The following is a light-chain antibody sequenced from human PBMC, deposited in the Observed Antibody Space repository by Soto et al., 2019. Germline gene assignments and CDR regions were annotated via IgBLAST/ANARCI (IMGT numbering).Light chain of an antibody. J-gene: IGLJ2*01. CDR3: SLYTSSSTVV. Sequence: QSVLTQPPSASGSPGQSVTISCTGTSSDVGGYNRVSWYQQPPGTAPKLMIYEVSNRPSGVPDRFSGSKSGNTASLTISGLQAEDEADYYCSLYTSSSTVVFGGGTKVTVL. CDR1: SSDVGGYNR. V-gene: IGLV2-18*01. CDR2: EVS.